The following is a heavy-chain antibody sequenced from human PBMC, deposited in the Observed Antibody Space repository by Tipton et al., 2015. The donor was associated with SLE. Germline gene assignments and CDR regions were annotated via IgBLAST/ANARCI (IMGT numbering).Heavy chain of an antibody. CDR3: ARDLVGALNYFDY. CDR2: IWSDGSNT. V-gene: IGHV3-33*02. D-gene: IGHD1-26*01. Sequence: SLRFSCAASGFTFSTYGMHWVRQAPGKGLEWVAVIWSDGSNTYYADSAKGRFTISRDNSKNTMFLQMDSLRVEDTAVYYCARDLVGALNYFDYWGQGTLVTVSS. CDR1: GFTFSTYG. J-gene: IGHJ4*02.